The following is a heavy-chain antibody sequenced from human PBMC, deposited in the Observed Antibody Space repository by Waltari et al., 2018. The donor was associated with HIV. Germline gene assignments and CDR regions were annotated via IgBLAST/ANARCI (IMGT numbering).Heavy chain of an antibody. CDR3: AGVPFASSRSADSFDV. CDR2: IWYDGSKK. Sequence: VQLEESGGGVVQPGRSRRLSCAASGFRVSDYGMHWVRQAPGKGLQWVAVIWYDGSKKEYSDSVKGRFTISKDNSKNTLFLQMNSLGVDDTAVYFCAGVPFASSRSADSFDVWGPGTRITVSS. J-gene: IGHJ3*01. V-gene: IGHV3-33*01. D-gene: IGHD6-13*01. CDR1: GFRVSDYG.